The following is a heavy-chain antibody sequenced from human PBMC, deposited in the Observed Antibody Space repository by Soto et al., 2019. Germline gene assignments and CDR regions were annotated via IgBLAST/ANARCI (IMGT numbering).Heavy chain of an antibody. Sequence: QVQLVQSGAEVKKPGASVKVSCKASGYTFTGYYMHWVQQAPGQGLEWMGWINPSSGGTNYAQKFQGRVTMTRDTSISTAYMELSRLRSDDTAVYYCARDFPILYYKWFDPWGQGTLVTVSS. J-gene: IGHJ5*02. D-gene: IGHD2-8*01. CDR3: ARDFPILYYKWFDP. V-gene: IGHV1-2*02. CDR1: GYTFTGYY. CDR2: INPSSGGT.